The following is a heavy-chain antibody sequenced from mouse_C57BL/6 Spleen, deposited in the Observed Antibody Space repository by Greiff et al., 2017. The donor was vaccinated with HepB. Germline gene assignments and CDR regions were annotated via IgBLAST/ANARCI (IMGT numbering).Heavy chain of an antibody. CDR3: ARSEWLRRRNYAMDY. J-gene: IGHJ4*01. D-gene: IGHD2-2*01. CDR1: GYAFSSYW. Sequence: VQLQQSGAELVKPGASVKISCKASGYAFSSYWMNWVKQRPGKGLEWIGQIYPGDGDTNYNGKFKGKATLTADKSSSTAYMQLSSLTSEDSAVYFCARSEWLRRRNYAMDYWGQGTSVTV. CDR2: IYPGDGDT. V-gene: IGHV1-80*01.